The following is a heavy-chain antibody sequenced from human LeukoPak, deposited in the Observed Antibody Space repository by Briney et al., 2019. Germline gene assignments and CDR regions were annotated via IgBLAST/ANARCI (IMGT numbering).Heavy chain of an antibody. J-gene: IGHJ6*03. CDR3: AKDTTAWWYHRAYMGV. V-gene: IGHV3-23*01. D-gene: IGHD2-15*01. CDR2: ISGSGDTT. CDR1: GFTFSSYA. Sequence: QPGGSLRLSCAASGFTFSSYAMSWVRQAPGGGLEWVSSISGSGDTTYHADSVKGRFTISRDNSENRLSLQMDSLRAEDTAVYFCAKDTTAWWYHRAYMGVWGKGTTVTVSS.